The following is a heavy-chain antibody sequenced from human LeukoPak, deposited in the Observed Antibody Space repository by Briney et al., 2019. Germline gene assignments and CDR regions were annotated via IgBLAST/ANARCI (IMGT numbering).Heavy chain of an antibody. CDR2: IRYDGSNK. Sequence: GGSLRLSCAASGFTFSSYGMHWVRQAPGKGLEWVTFIRYDGSNKYYTDSVKGRFTISRDNSKNTLYLQMNSLRAEDTAVYYCAKGVVVAPDVTPFDYWGQGTLVTVSS. CDR3: AKGVVVAPDVTPFDY. D-gene: IGHD2-2*01. V-gene: IGHV3-30*02. J-gene: IGHJ4*02. CDR1: GFTFSSYG.